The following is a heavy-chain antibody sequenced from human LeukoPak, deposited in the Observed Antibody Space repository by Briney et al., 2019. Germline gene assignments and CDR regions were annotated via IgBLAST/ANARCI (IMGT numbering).Heavy chain of an antibody. Sequence: LTGGSLRLSCAASGFTFSSYAMSWVRQAPGKGLEWVSAISGSGGSTYYADSVKGRFTISRGNSKNTLYLQMNSLRAEDTAVYYCAKGGPYYDFWSGYRNDWFDPWGQGTLVTVSS. V-gene: IGHV3-23*01. CDR2: ISGSGGST. J-gene: IGHJ5*02. CDR1: GFTFSSYA. D-gene: IGHD3-3*01. CDR3: AKGGPYYDFWSGYRNDWFDP.